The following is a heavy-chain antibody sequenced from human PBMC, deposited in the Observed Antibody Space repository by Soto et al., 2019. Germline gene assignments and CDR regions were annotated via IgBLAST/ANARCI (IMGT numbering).Heavy chain of an antibody. CDR1: GGTFSSYA. J-gene: IGHJ6*02. CDR3: ARKYCSSTSCYGYYYYYGMDV. Sequence: QVQLVQSGAEVKKPGSSVKVSCKASGGTFSSYAISWVRQAPGQGLEWRGGTIPTFGTANYAQKFQGRATITADKSTSTAYMELRSLRSEDTAVYYCARKYCSSTSCYGYYYYYGMDVWGQGTTVTVSS. V-gene: IGHV1-69*06. CDR2: TIPTFGTA. D-gene: IGHD2-2*01.